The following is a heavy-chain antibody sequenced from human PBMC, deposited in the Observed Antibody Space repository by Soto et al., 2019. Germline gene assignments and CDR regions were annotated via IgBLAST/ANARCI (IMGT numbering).Heavy chain of an antibody. D-gene: IGHD3-22*01. CDR3: ARDPYYYDSSGYLPL. J-gene: IGHJ4*02. V-gene: IGHV1-2*02. CDR1: GYTFTGYY. CDR2: INPNSGGT. Sequence: GASVKVSCKASGYTFTGYYMHWVRQAPGQGLEWMGWINPNSGGTNYAQKFQGRVTMTRDTSISTAYMELSRLRSDDTAVYYCARDPYYYDSSGYLPLWGQGTLVTVSS.